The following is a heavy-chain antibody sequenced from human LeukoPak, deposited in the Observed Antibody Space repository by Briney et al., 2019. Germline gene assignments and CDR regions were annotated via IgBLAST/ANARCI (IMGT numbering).Heavy chain of an antibody. CDR3: ARGITYSGSYSGAFDI. CDR2: IYYSGST. D-gene: IGHD1-26*01. J-gene: IGHJ3*02. V-gene: IGHV4-39*01. CDR1: GGSISSSSYY. Sequence: SETLSLTCTVSGGSISSSSYYWGWIRQPPGKGLEWIGSIYYSGSTYYNPSLKSRVTISVDTSRNQFSLKLSSVTAADTAVYYCARGITYSGSYSGAFDIWGQGTMVTVSS.